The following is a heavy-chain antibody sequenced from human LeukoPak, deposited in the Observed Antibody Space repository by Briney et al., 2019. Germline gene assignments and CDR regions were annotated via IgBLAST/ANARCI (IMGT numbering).Heavy chain of an antibody. CDR3: ARERLGMDV. J-gene: IGHJ6*02. CDR2: ISSGGKT. CDR1: GFNVSTNY. D-gene: IGHD6-19*01. Sequence: GGSLRLSCVASGFNVSTNYIHWVRQAPGKGLEWVAVISSGGKTYYADFVKARFLISRDNSRNTLSLQMHSLRAEDMGVYYCARERLGMDVWGHGTTVTVSS. V-gene: IGHV3-66*01.